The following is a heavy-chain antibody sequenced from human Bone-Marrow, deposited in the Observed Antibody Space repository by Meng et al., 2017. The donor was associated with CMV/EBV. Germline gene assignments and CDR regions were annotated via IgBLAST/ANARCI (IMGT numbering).Heavy chain of an antibody. CDR1: EYTFSSYY. CDR3: AREIHPAYYYYGMDV. Sequence: ASVKVSCKASEYTFSSYYMHWVRQAPGQGLEWMGIINPSGGSTSYAQKFQGRVTMTRDTSTSTVYMELSSLRSEDTAVYYCAREIHPAYYYYGMDVWGQGTTVTVSS. V-gene: IGHV1-46*01. CDR2: INPSGGST. J-gene: IGHJ6*02.